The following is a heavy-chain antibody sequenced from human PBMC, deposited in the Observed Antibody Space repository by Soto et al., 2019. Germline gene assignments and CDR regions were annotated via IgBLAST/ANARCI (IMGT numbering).Heavy chain of an antibody. CDR3: ARAPAMITFGEVISGPYYFDY. D-gene: IGHD3-16*02. J-gene: IGHJ4*02. CDR2: IYYSGST. CDR1: GGSISSYY. V-gene: IGHV4-59*01. Sequence: ETLSLTCTVSGGSISSYYWSWIRQPPGKGLEWIGYIYYSGSTNYNPSLKSRVTISVDTSKNQFSLKLSSVTAADTAVYYCARAPAMITFGEVISGPYYFDYWGQGTLVTVSS.